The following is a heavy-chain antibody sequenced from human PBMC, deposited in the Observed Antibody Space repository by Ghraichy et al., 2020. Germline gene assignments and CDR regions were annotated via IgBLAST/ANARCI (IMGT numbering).Heavy chain of an antibody. V-gene: IGHV4-59*08. CDR1: GDSISSYY. Sequence: SETLSLTCTVSGDSISSYYWSWIRQPPGKGLEWLGFIYYSGSTFYNPSLKGRVTISVDTSKSQFSLRLSSVTAADTAVYYCARRGYYDSRGYYNFDSWGQGNLVTVSS. CDR3: ARRGYYDSRGYYNFDS. D-gene: IGHD3-22*01. CDR2: IYYSGST. J-gene: IGHJ4*02.